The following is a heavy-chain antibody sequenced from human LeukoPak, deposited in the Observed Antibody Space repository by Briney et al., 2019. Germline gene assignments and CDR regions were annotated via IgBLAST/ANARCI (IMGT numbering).Heavy chain of an antibody. CDR3: TAYYYGSGSNYNDY. CDR2: IKNKADGGTT. J-gene: IGHJ4*02. D-gene: IGHD3-10*01. Sequence: GGSLRLSCAASGFTFSNAWMSWVRHAPGKGLEWVGRIKNKADGGTTDYAAPVKGRFTISRDDSKNTLYLQMNSLKTEDTALYYCTAYYYGSGSNYNDYWGQGTLVTVSS. V-gene: IGHV3-15*01. CDR1: GFTFSNAW.